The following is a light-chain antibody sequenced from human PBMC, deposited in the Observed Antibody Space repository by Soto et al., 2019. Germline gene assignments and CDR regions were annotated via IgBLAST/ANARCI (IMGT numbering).Light chain of an antibody. J-gene: IGKJ1*01. CDR3: LHHNSPWT. CDR1: QVIRND. Sequence: DIQMTQSPSSLSASVGDRVTITCRASQVIRNDLAWYQQKPGKAPKGLIYAATTLQSGVPSRFSASGSGTEFPLTITSLQPEDFATYYCLHHNSPWTFGQGTKVETK. CDR2: AAT. V-gene: IGKV1-17*01.